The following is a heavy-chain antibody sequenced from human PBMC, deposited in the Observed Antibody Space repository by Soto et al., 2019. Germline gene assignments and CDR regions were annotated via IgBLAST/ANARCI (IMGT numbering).Heavy chain of an antibody. CDR2: IYYNGAT. D-gene: IGHD1-26*01. J-gene: IGHJ5*02. CDR3: TRVTGARNWFDP. V-gene: IGHV4-4*02. CDR1: GGSIYSSDW. Sequence: QVQLQESGPRLVRPSGTLSLTCAVSGGSIYSSDWWSWVRQPPGKGLEWIGEIYYNGATNYNPSLKSRVTISPQKSENPFSLNPTSVSAAHTAVYYCTRVTGARNWFDPWGQGARVAVSS.